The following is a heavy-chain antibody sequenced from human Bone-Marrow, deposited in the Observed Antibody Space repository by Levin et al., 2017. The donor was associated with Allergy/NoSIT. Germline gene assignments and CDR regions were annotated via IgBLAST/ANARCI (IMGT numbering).Heavy chain of an antibody. CDR2: IIPIFGTT. D-gene: IGHD6-19*01. CDR1: GGIFSTYV. Sequence: ASVKVSCKASGGIFSTYVLSWVRQAPGQGLEWVGGIIPIFGTTTYAQRFQGRVTINADESTSTAYMELSSLRSEDTAVYYCARGEIGSSGLFDYWGQGTLVTVSS. CDR3: ARGEIGSSGLFDY. J-gene: IGHJ4*02. V-gene: IGHV1-69*13.